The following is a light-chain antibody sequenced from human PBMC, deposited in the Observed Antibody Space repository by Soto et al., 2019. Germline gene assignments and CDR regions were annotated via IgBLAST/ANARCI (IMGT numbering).Light chain of an antibody. J-gene: IGLJ3*02. Sequence: QSVLTQPPSVSGAPGQRVTISFTGSSSNIGAGYDVPWYQQLPGTAPKLLIYGNSNRPSGGPDRFSGSKSGTSASLAITGLQAEDEADYYCQSYDSSLSGSVFGGGTKLTVL. CDR3: QSYDSSLSGSV. V-gene: IGLV1-40*01. CDR1: SSNIGAGYD. CDR2: GNS.